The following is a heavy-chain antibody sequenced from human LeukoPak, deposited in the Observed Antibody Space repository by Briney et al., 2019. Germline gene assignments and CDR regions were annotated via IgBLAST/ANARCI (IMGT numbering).Heavy chain of an antibody. V-gene: IGHV1-24*01. J-gene: IGHJ4*02. CDR2: FDPEGGET. CDR3: ATGDPNLPNGDYPIPFDY. D-gene: IGHD4-17*01. Sequence: ASVKVSCKVSGYNLTELSMHWVRQAPGKGLEWMGGFDPEGGETIYAQKFQGRVAMTEDTSTDTAYMELSSLRSEDTAVYYCATGDPNLPNGDYPIPFDYWGQGTLVTVSS. CDR1: GYNLTELS.